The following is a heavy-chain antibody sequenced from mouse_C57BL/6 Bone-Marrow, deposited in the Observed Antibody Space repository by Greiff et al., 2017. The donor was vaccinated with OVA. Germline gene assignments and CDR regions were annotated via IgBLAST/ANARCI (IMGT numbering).Heavy chain of an antibody. CDR3: ARSKIPQGPWFAY. D-gene: IGHD3-1*01. CDR1: GYTFTSYG. CDR2: IYPRSGNT. J-gene: IGHJ3*01. Sequence: QVQLQQSGAELARPGASVKLSCKASGYTFTSYGISWVKQRTGQGLEWIGEIYPRSGNTYYNEKFKGKATLTADKSSSTAYMELRSLTSEDSAVDFCARSKIPQGPWFAYWGQGTLVTVSA. V-gene: IGHV1-81*01.